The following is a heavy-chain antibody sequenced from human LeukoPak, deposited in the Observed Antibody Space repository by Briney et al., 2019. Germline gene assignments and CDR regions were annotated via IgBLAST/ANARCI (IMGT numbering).Heavy chain of an antibody. Sequence: TGGSLRLSCAASGFTFSSYWTHWVRQAPGKGLVWVSRINSDGSSTTYADSVKGRFTISRDNAKNTLYLQMNSLRAEDTAVYYCARDNADRNMGNAFDYWGQGTLVTVSS. CDR3: ARDNADRNMGNAFDY. CDR1: GFTFSSYW. D-gene: IGHD1-26*01. CDR2: INSDGSST. J-gene: IGHJ4*02. V-gene: IGHV3-74*01.